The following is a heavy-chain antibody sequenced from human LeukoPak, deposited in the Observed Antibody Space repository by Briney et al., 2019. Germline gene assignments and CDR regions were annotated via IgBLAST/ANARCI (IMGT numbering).Heavy chain of an antibody. CDR3: ARSIGPGCSSTICFVPFAY. CDR1: GYSFTTYW. V-gene: IGHV5-51*07. D-gene: IGHD2-2*01. CDR2: IYPGDSDT. J-gene: IGHJ4*02. Sequence: GESLKISCEGSGYSFTTYWIAWVHQMPGKGLEWMGIIYPGDSDTRYSPSFQGQVTISADKSVRTAYLQWSSLKASDTAMYYCARSIGPGCSSTICFVPFAYGGQGTLPIVS.